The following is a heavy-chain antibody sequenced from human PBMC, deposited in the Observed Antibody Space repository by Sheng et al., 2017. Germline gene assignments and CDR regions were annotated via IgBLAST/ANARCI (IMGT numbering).Heavy chain of an antibody. CDR2: ISDDGSNK. CDR3: AHTAVDYYYYMDV. J-gene: IGHJ6*03. Sequence: QAQLVESGGGVVQPGRSLRLSCGASGVAFNTYSMHWVRQAPGKGLEWVAVISDDGSNKYYADSVKGRFTISRDNSKNTLYLQMNSLRAEDTAVYYCAHTAVDYYYYMDVWGQGTTVTVSS. CDR1: GVAFNTYS. V-gene: IGHV3-30*04.